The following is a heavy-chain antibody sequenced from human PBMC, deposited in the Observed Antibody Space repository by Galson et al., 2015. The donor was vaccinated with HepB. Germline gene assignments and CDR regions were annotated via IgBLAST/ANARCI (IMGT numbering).Heavy chain of an antibody. J-gene: IGHJ3*02. V-gene: IGHV1-46*03. D-gene: IGHD2-15*01. CDR3: ARGYCSGGSCYSLGAFDI. Sequence: SVKVSCKASGYTFTSYYMHWVRQAPGQGLEWMGIINPSGGSTSYAQKFQGRVTMTRDTSTSTVYMELSSLRSEDTAVYYCARGYCSGGSCYSLGAFDIWGQGTMVTVSS. CDR2: INPSGGST. CDR1: GYTFTSYY.